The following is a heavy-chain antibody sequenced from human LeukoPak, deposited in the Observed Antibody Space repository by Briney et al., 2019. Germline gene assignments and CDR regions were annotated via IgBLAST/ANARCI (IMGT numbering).Heavy chain of an antibody. CDR1: GYTFTSYG. CDR2: ISAYNGNT. D-gene: IGHD5-18*01. V-gene: IGHV1-18*01. CDR3: ARDTAMAYYVEPYFDP. J-gene: IGHJ5*02. Sequence: ASVKVSCKASGYTFTSYGISWVRQAPGQGLECMGWISAYNGNTNYAQKFQDRLTMTTDKSTSTAYMGLRSLRSDDTAVYYCARDTAMAYYVEPYFDPWGQGTLVTVSS.